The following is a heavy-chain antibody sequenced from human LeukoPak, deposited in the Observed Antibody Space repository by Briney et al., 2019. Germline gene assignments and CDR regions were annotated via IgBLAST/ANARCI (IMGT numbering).Heavy chain of an antibody. J-gene: IGHJ4*02. CDR3: ARAGYSSTWLFDY. V-gene: IGHV4-4*07. CDR2: IYTSGST. D-gene: IGHD6-13*01. CDR1: GGSMSGYY. Sequence: NPSETLSVTCIVSGGSMSGYYWSWIRQPAGKGLEWIGRIYTSGSTNYNPSLKSRVTMSVDTSKNQFSLKLTSVTAADTAVYYCARAGYSSTWLFDYWGQGNLVTVSS.